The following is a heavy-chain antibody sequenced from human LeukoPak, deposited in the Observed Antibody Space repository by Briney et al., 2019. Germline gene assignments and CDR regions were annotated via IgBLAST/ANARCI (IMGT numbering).Heavy chain of an antibody. Sequence: ASVKVSCKASGYSFTSYWIGWVRQMPGKGLEWMGIIYPGDSDTRYSPSFQGQVTISADKSISTAYLQWSSLKASDTAMYYCARRGSGSYHPIDYWGQGTLVTVSS. D-gene: IGHD1-26*01. CDR1: GYSFTSYW. V-gene: IGHV5-51*01. CDR3: ARRGSGSYHPIDY. CDR2: IYPGDSDT. J-gene: IGHJ4*02.